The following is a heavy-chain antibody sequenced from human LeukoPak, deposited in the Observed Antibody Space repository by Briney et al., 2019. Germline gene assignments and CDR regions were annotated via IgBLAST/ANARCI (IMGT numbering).Heavy chain of an antibody. J-gene: IGHJ3*02. V-gene: IGHV3-23*01. Sequence: GGSLRLSCAASGFTFSSYAMSWVRQAPGKGLEWVSAISGSGGSTYYADSVKGRFTISRDNSKNTLYLQMNSLRAEDTAVYYCAKEGHIPVATYVEGAFDIWGQGTMVTVSS. CDR1: GFTFSSYA. D-gene: IGHD2-2*01. CDR2: ISGSGGST. CDR3: AKEGHIPVATYVEGAFDI.